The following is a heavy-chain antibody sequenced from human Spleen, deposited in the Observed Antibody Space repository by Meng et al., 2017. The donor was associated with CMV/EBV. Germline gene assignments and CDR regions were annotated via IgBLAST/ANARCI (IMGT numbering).Heavy chain of an antibody. CDR3: AHILAAGGYFDY. CDR2: IYWDDDK. J-gene: IGHJ4*02. V-gene: IGHV2-5*02. CDR1: GFSISFGGVG. Sequence: QITLTESGPTLVKPTQTLTLTCTFSGFSISFGGVGVAWIRQPPGKALEWLALIYWDDDKRYRPSLKTRLTITKDTSKHQVVLTMTNMDPVDTATYYCAHILAAGGYFDYWGRGTLVTVSS. D-gene: IGHD6-13*01.